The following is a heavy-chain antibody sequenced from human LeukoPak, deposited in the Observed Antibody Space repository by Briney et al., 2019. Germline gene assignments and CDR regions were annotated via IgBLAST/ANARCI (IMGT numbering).Heavy chain of an antibody. Sequence: GGSLRLSCAASGFTFSSYWMNWARQAPGKGLEWVASINHNGNVNYYVDSVKGRFTISRDSAKNSLYLQMSNLRAEDTAVYFCARGGGLDVWGQGTTVTVSS. CDR3: ARGGGLDV. CDR2: INHNGNVN. D-gene: IGHD3-16*01. V-gene: IGHV3-7*03. J-gene: IGHJ6*02. CDR1: GFTFSSYW.